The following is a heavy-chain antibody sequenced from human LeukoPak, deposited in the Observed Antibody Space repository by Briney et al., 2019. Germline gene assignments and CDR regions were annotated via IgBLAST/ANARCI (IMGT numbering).Heavy chain of an antibody. D-gene: IGHD6-6*01. V-gene: IGHV1-2*02. J-gene: IGHJ3*02. CDR2: INPNSGGT. CDR1: GYTFTGYY. Sequence: ASVKVSCKASGYTFTGYYMHWVRQAPGQGLEWMGWINPNSGGTNYAQKFQGRVTMTRDTSISTAYMELSRLRSDDTAVYYCAREGFLPFEYSSSAPVGAFGIWGQGTMVTVSS. CDR3: AREGFLPFEYSSSAPVGAFGI.